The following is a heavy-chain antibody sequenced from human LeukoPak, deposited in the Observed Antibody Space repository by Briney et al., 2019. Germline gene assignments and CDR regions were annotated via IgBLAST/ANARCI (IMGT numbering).Heavy chain of an antibody. D-gene: IGHD3-16*01. CDR3: ARDWGYYYYYGMDV. J-gene: IGHJ6*02. CDR1: GFTFSSYS. CDR2: ISSSSSYI. V-gene: IGHV3-21*01. Sequence: SRGSLRLSCAASGFTFSSYSMNWVRQAPGKGLEWVSSISSSSSYIYYADSVKGRFTISRDNAKNSLYLQMNSLRAEDTAVYYCARDWGYYYYYGMDVWGQGTTVTVSS.